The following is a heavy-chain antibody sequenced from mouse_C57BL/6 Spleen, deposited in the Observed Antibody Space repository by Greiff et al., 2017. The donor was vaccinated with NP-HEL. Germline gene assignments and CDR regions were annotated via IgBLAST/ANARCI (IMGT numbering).Heavy chain of an antibody. CDR3: ARSKLRWFAY. J-gene: IGHJ3*01. D-gene: IGHD1-3*01. Sequence: QVHVKQSGAELVRPGTSVKVSCKASGYAFTNYLIEWVKQRPGQGLEWIGVINPGSGGTNYNEKFKGKATLTADKSSSTAYMQLSSLTSEDSAVYFCARSKLRWFAYWGQGTLVTVSA. V-gene: IGHV1-54*01. CDR2: INPGSGGT. CDR1: GYAFTNYL.